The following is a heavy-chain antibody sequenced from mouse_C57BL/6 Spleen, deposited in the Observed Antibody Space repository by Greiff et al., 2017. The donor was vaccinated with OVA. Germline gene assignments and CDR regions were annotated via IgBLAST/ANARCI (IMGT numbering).Heavy chain of an antibody. CDR1: GYTFTDYY. CDR2: IYPGSGNT. D-gene: IGHD2-3*01. Sequence: VHLVESGAELVRPGASVKLSCKASGYTFTDYYINWVKQRPGQGLEWIARIYPGSGNTYYNEKFKGKATLTAEKSSSTAYMQLSSLTSEDSAVYFCARDDGYYPYFDYWGQGTTLTVSS. J-gene: IGHJ2*01. V-gene: IGHV1-76*01. CDR3: ARDDGYYPYFDY.